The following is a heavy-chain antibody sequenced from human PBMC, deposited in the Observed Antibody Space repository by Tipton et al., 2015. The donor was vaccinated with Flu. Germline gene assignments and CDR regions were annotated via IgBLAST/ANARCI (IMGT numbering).Heavy chain of an antibody. CDR1: DDSISSNSFF. J-gene: IGHJ4*02. CDR3: ARGMRTTAGNFDN. CDR2: IYSGGST. Sequence: LRLSCTVSDDSISSNSFFWNWIRQPAGKGLEWIGRIYSGGSTSYSPSLEGRVTISVDTSKHQFSLNLSSVTAADTATYYCARGMRTTAGNFDNWCQGTLVTVSS. V-gene: IGHV4-61*02. D-gene: IGHD1-1*01.